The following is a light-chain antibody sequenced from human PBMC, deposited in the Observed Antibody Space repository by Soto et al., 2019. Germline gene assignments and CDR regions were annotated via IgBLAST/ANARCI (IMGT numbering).Light chain of an antibody. CDR1: QSISSW. CDR3: QQYNSSPYG. V-gene: IGKV1-5*01. Sequence: DIQMTQSPSTLSASVGDRVTITCRASQSISSWLAWYQQKPGKAPKLLIYDASSLESGVPSRFSGSGSGTEFTLTISSLQPDDFATYYCQQYNSSPYGFGQGTKLEIK. J-gene: IGKJ2*03. CDR2: DAS.